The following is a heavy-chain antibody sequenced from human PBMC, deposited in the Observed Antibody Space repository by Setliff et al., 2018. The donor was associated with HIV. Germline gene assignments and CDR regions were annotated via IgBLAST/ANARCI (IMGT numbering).Heavy chain of an antibody. CDR2: IYHSGRT. J-gene: IGHJ5*02. CDR1: GGSISSNSYY. V-gene: IGHV4-39*07. D-gene: IGHD3-22*01. CDR3: ARGRDSSGLGEFDP. Sequence: SETLSLTCTVSGGSISSNSYYWGWIRQPPGKGLEWIGSIYHSGRTYYNPSLKSRVTISVDTSKNQFSLKLTSVTAADTAVYFCARGRDSSGLGEFDPWGQGTLVTVSS.